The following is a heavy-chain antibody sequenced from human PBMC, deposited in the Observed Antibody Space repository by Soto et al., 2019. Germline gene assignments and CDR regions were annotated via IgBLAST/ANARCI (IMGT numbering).Heavy chain of an antibody. CDR1: GYTFTSYA. V-gene: IGHV1-3*01. CDR3: ASDRGYCTNCVCYWWPFDY. J-gene: IGHJ4*02. Sequence: ASVKVSCKASGYTFTSYAMHWVRQAPGQRLEWMGWINAGNGNTKYSQKFQGRVTITRDTSASTAYMELSSLRSEDTAVYYCASDRGYCTNCVCYWWPFDYWGQGTLVTVSS. CDR2: INAGNGNT. D-gene: IGHD2-8*01.